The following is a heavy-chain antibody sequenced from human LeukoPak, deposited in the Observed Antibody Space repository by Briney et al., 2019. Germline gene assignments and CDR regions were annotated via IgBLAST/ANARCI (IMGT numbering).Heavy chain of an antibody. V-gene: IGHV1-8*01. CDR2: MNPNSGNT. CDR3: ARAGGYCGRISCPYYFDY. J-gene: IGHJ4*02. D-gene: IGHD2-15*01. CDR1: GYTFTSYD. Sequence: ASVKVSYKASGYTFTSYDINWVRQATGQGLEWMGWMNPNSGNTGYAQKFQGRVTMTRNTSISTAYMELSSLRSEDTAVYYCARAGGYCGRISCPYYFDYWGQGSLVAVSS.